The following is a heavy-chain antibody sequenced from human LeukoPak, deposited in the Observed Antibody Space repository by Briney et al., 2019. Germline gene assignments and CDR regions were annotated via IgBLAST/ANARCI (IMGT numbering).Heavy chain of an antibody. D-gene: IGHD7-27*01. CDR2: IYYSGST. Sequence: SETLSLTCTVSGGSISGSSYYWGWIRQPPGKGLEWIGSIYYSGSTYYNPSLKSRVTISVDTSKNQFSLKLSSVTAADTAVYYCARVWGPYRFVDYWGQGTLVTVSS. CDR3: ARVWGPYRFVDY. J-gene: IGHJ4*02. V-gene: IGHV4-39*07. CDR1: GGSISGSSYY.